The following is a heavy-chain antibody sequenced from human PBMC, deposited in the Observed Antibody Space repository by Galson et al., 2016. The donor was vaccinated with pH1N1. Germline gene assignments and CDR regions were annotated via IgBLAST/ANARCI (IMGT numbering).Heavy chain of an antibody. Sequence: SETLSLTCTVSGGSISSDTYYWGWIRQPPGKGLEWIGSFHHTDGTYYNPSLKSRVTIPVNTFKSQISLTLGSVSDADTAMYYCARSAQWLLYSRFDPWGQGILVTVSS. D-gene: IGHD6-19*01. J-gene: IGHJ5*02. CDR3: ARSAQWLLYSRFDP. CDR2: FHHTDGT. CDR1: GGSISSDTYY. V-gene: IGHV4-39*07.